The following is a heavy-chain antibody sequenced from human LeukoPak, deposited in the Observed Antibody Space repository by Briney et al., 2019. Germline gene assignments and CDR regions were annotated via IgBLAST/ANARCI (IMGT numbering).Heavy chain of an antibody. V-gene: IGHV1-69*05. D-gene: IGHD6-13*01. CDR2: IIPIFGTA. CDR1: GGTFSSYA. Sequence: ASVKVSCKASGGTFSSYAISWVRQAPGQGLEWMGGIIPIFGTANYAQKLQGRVTITTDESTSTAYMEVSSLRSEDTAVYYCARHRSIAAADFDYWGQGTLVTVSS. CDR3: ARHRSIAAADFDY. J-gene: IGHJ4*01.